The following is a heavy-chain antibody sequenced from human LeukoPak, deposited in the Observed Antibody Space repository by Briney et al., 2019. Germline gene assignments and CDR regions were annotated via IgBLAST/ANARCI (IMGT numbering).Heavy chain of an antibody. CDR2: INHSGST. J-gene: IGHJ1*01. Sequence: SETLSLTCAVYGRSFSGYYWSWIRQPPGKGLEWIGEINHSGSTNYNPSLKSRVSISVDTSKNQFSLKLSSVTAADTAVYYCARGLVAARLQHWGQGTLVTVSS. CDR1: GRSFSGYY. CDR3: ARGLVAARLQH. V-gene: IGHV4-34*01. D-gene: IGHD6-6*01.